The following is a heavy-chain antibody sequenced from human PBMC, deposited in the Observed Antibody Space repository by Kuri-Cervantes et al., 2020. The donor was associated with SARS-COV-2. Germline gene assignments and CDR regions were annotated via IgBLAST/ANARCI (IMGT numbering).Heavy chain of an antibody. J-gene: IGHJ4*02. V-gene: IGHV3-49*04. Sequence: SLKISWTSSGFTFGDYAINWVRQAPGKGLQWVGLIRSKGNGETTDFAAFVKGRFTISRDDSKTIAYLQMNSLQTEDTAVYFCTRGLSGGTYFDYWGQGTLVTVSS. CDR1: GFTFGDYA. D-gene: IGHD2-15*01. CDR3: TRGLSGGTYFDY. CDR2: IRSKGNGETT.